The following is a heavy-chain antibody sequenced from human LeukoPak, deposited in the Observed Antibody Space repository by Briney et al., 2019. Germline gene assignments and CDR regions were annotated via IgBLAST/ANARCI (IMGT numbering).Heavy chain of an antibody. D-gene: IGHD1-1*01. V-gene: IGHV3-21*01. Sequence: GGSLRLSCAASGFTFSTYTMNWVRQAPGKRLEWVSSITSSSRYIYYADSVRGRFTISRDNAKNSLYLQMNSLRAEDTAIYYCATSPGELEFDYWGQGTLVTVSS. CDR3: ATSPGELEFDY. J-gene: IGHJ4*02. CDR1: GFTFSTYT. CDR2: ITSSSRYI.